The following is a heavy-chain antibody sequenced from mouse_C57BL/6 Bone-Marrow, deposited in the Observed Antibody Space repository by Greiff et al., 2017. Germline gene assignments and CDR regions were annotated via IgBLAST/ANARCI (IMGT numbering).Heavy chain of an antibody. Sequence: VQLQQPGAELVRPGSSVKLSCKASGYTFTSYWMHWVKQRPIQGLEWIGNIDPSDSETHYNQKFKDKATLTVDKSSSTAYMQLSSLTSEASAVYCCARSLYRSYYDDWGQGTTLTVST. V-gene: IGHV1-52*01. CDR2: IDPSDSET. J-gene: IGHJ2*01. CDR1: GYTFTSYW. D-gene: IGHD1-1*01. CDR3: ARSLYRSYYDD.